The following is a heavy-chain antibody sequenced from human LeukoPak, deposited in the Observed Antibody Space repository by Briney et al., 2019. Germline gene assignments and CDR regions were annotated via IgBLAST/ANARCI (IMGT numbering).Heavy chain of an antibody. Sequence: ASVKVSFKASGYTFTSYYMHWVRQAPGQGLEWMGIINPSGGSTSYAQKFQGRVTMTRDTSTSTVYMELRSEDTAVYYCAKGGGSETYYYDSSGLDAFDIWGQGTMVTVSS. D-gene: IGHD3-22*01. CDR3: AKGGGSETYYYDSSGLDAFDI. CDR2: INPSGGST. J-gene: IGHJ3*02. V-gene: IGHV1-46*01. CDR1: GYTFTSYY.